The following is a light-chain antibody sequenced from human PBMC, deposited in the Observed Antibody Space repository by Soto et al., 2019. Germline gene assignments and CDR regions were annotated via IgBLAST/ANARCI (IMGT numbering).Light chain of an antibody. Sequence: DIQLPKAPSFLSASAGDRVTITCRASQVISSYLAWYQQKPGRAPKLLIYAASTLQSGVPSRFSGSGSGTEFTLTITSLQPEDFATYYCQQLNSFPITFGQGTRLEIK. V-gene: IGKV1-9*01. CDR3: QQLNSFPIT. J-gene: IGKJ5*01. CDR2: AAS. CDR1: QVISSY.